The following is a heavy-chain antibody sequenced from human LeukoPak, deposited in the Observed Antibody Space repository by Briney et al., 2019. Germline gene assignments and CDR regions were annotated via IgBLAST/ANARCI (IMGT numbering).Heavy chain of an antibody. Sequence: SETLSLTCAVYGGSFSGYYWSWIRQPPGKGLEWIGEINHSGSTNYNPSLKSRVTISVDTSKNQFSLKLSSVTAADTAVYYCARRGFWSGELDYWGQGTLVTVS. CDR2: INHSGST. V-gene: IGHV4-34*01. CDR3: ARRGFWSGELDY. D-gene: IGHD3-3*01. J-gene: IGHJ4*02. CDR1: GGSFSGYY.